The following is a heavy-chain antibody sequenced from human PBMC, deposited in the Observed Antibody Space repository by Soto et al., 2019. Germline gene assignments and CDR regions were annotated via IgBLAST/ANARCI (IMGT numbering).Heavy chain of an antibody. CDR3: SKTGFWSDYRVADY. CDR2: INYSGST. Sequence: QLQLQESGPGLVKPSETLSLTCTVSGGSISTRNSYWGWIRQPPGKGLEWIGSINYSGSTYYNPSLKSRVTVSVDTSKNQFSLKLRSVTAADTAVYFCSKTGFWSDYRVADYWGQGTLVTVSS. CDR1: GGSISTRNSY. J-gene: IGHJ4*02. V-gene: IGHV4-39*01. D-gene: IGHD3-3*01.